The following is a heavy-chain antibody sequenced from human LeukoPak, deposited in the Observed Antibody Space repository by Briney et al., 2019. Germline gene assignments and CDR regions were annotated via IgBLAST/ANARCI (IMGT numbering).Heavy chain of an antibody. D-gene: IGHD4-23*01. J-gene: IGHJ4*02. Sequence: PSETLSLTCAVSGDSISSNNWWSWVRQPPGKGLEWIGKIYHSGSTNYNPSLKSRVTISVDRSKNQFSLKLSSVTAADTAVYYCARSSTVVPFDYWGQGTLVTVSS. CDR1: GDSISSNNW. CDR3: ARSSTVVPFDY. CDR2: IYHSGST. V-gene: IGHV4-4*02.